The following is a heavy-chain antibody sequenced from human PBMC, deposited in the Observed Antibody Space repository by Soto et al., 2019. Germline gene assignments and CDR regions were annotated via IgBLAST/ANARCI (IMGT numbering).Heavy chain of an antibody. Sequence: SETRSLTCALSGYAISSGDYWGWLRQPPGKRLEWIGSIYHGGSTYYNPSLNSRVTLSIDMTNNHGSLILNSVTAADTAVYYGARVRPPVPYYYDTTPHTFATSFDPWGQGTPATVSP. CDR3: ARVRPPVPYYYDTTPHTFATSFDP. D-gene: IGHD3-22*01. J-gene: IGHJ5*02. CDR1: GYAISSGDY. V-gene: IGHV4-38-2*01. CDR2: IYHGGST.